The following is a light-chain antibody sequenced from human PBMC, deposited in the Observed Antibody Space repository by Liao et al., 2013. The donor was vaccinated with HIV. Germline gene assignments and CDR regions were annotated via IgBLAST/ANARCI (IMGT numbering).Light chain of an antibody. Sequence: SYVLTQPPTVSVAPGWTARITCVGNNLGSKRVHWYQQRPGQAPVLVISYDSERPSGIPERFSGSNSRNTATLTIRGTQVMDEADYYCQAWDSGTAVFGGGTKLTVL. CDR2: YDS. CDR3: QAWDSGTAV. V-gene: IGLV3-21*01. CDR1: NLGSKR. J-gene: IGLJ3*02.